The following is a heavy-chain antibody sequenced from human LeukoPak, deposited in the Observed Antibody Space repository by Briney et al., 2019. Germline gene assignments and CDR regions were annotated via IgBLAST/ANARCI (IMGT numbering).Heavy chain of an antibody. CDR3: ALAYCGGDCYESAEYFQH. J-gene: IGHJ1*01. V-gene: IGHV1-69*10. CDR2: IIPIFGIA. D-gene: IGHD2-21*02. CDR1: GGTFTSYA. Sequence: GASVKVSCKASGGTFTSYAISWVRQAPGQGLEWMGGIIPIFGIANYAQKFQGRVTITADKSTSTAYMELSSLRSEDTAVYYCALAYCGGDCYESAEYFQHWGQGTLVTVSS.